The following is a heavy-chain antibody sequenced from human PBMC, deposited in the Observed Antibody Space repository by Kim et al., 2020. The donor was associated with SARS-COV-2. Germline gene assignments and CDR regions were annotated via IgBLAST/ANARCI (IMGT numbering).Heavy chain of an antibody. J-gene: IGHJ4*02. Sequence: GGSLRLSCAASGFTFSSYWMSWVRKAPGKGPEWVANIKQDGSEKYYVDSVKGRFTISRDNAKNSLYLQMNSLRAEDTAVYYCARADGYNFWQGRNFDYWGQGTLVTVSS. CDR3: ARADGYNFWQGRNFDY. CDR2: IKQDGSEK. CDR1: GFTFSSYW. V-gene: IGHV3-7*04. D-gene: IGHD3-3*01.